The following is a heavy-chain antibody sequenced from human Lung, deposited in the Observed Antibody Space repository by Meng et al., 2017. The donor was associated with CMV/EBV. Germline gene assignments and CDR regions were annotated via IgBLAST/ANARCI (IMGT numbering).Heavy chain of an antibody. D-gene: IGHD3-9*01. CDR3: ARKANWLLSLDY. J-gene: IGHJ4*02. CDR1: GDSISNSNW. V-gene: IGHV4-4*02. Sequence: SETLSLXXAVSGDSISNSNWWTWVRQPPGKGLEWIGEIYHSGTTNYNPSLKSRVTISVNKSKKQFSLMLTSVTVADTAVYYCARKANWLLSLDYWGQGTLVTVSS. CDR2: IYHSGTT.